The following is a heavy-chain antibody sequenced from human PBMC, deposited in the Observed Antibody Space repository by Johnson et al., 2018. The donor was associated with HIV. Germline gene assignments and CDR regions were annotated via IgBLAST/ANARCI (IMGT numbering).Heavy chain of an antibody. CDR2: ISYDGSNK. V-gene: IGHV3-30-3*01. CDR1: GFIFSNYA. CDR3: SSEHRGYNFWIGYYPDAFDI. Sequence: QVQLVESGGGVVQPGRSLRLSCAASGFIFSNYAMHWGRQAPGKGLEWVAVISYDGSNKYYADSVKGRFTISSDNSKNTLHLQMNSLRPEDTAVYYCSSEHRGYNFWIGYYPDAFDIWGLGTMVTVSS. J-gene: IGHJ3*02. D-gene: IGHD3-3*01.